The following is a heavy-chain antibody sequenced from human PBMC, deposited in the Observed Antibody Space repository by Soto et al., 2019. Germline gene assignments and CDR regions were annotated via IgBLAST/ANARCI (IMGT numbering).Heavy chain of an antibody. V-gene: IGHV1-69*13. D-gene: IGHD2-15*01. CDR3: ARGMQGIRFRIVYYYYGMDV. J-gene: IGHJ6*02. CDR2: IIPIFGTA. Sequence: SVKVSCKASGGTFSSYAISWVRQAPGQGLEWMGGIIPIFGTANYAQKFQGRVTITADESTSTAYMELSSLRSEDTAVYYCARGMQGIRFRIVYYYYGMDVWGQGTTVTVSS. CDR1: GGTFSSYA.